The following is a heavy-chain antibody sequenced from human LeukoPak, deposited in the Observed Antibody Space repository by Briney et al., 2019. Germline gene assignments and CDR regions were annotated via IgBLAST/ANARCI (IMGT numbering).Heavy chain of an antibody. V-gene: IGHV3-7*02. CDR3: ARVGNGRSWDY. J-gene: IGHJ4*02. Sequence: PGGSLRLSCAASGSTFSRNWMSWVRQAPGKGLEWVDNIMQDGSDKYNGDSVKGRFTIYRDNARNSLYLQRNRLRDDDTAVYYCARVGNGRSWDYWGQGTLVTVS. D-gene: IGHD1-26*01. CDR1: GSTFSRNW. CDR2: IMQDGSDK.